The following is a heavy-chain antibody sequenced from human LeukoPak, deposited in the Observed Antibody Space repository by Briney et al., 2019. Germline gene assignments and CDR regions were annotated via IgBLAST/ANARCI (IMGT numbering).Heavy chain of an antibody. V-gene: IGHV3-30*02. CDR2: MRFDGSKK. J-gene: IGHJ6*03. Sequence: PGGSLRLSCAASGFMFSSYGMHWVRQAPGKGLEWVTFMRFDGSKKYYADSVKGRFTISRDNSKNTLYLHVNSLRSEDTAVYYCARTQRGHFGYYYMDVWGKGTTVTISS. CDR3: ARTQRGHFGYYYMDV. CDR1: GFMFSSYG. D-gene: IGHD1-14*01.